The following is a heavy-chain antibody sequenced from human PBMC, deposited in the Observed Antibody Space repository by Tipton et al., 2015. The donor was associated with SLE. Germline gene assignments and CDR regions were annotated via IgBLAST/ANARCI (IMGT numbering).Heavy chain of an antibody. Sequence: QSGAEVKEPGESLKISCQVSGYTFSTYWIAWVRQVPGKGLEWMGIIYPGDSHARYSPSFEGQVTISADRSLSTAYLQWTSLQAADTVIYYCAGFTHGGLPDYWGQGSLFTVSS. CDR2: IYPGDSHA. CDR3: AGFTHGGLPDY. D-gene: IGHD2-15*01. CDR1: GYTFSTYW. J-gene: IGHJ4*02. V-gene: IGHV5-51*03.